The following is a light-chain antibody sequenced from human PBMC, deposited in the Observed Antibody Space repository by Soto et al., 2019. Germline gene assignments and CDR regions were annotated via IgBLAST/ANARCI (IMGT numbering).Light chain of an antibody. Sequence: QSVLTQPPSVSGAPGQTVTISCTGSSSNIGAGYDVHWYQQVPGTAPKLVLYSKTARPSGVPDRFSGSRSGSSASLAITGLQAEDEADYYCQSYDSILTGSVFGTGTKLTVL. CDR3: QSYDSILTGSV. J-gene: IGLJ1*01. CDR2: SKT. CDR1: SSNIGAGYD. V-gene: IGLV1-40*01.